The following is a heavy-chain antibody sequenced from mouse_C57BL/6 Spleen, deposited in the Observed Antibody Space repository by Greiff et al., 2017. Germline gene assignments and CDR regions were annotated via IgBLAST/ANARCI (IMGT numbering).Heavy chain of an antibody. CDR2: INPNNGGT. CDR3: ARRDYYGSSYLGYFDV. V-gene: IGHV1-18*01. J-gene: IGHJ1*03. D-gene: IGHD1-1*01. CDR1: GYTFTDYN. Sequence: VQLKQSGPELVKPGASVKIPCKASGYTFTDYNMDWVKQSHGKSLEWIGDINPNNGGTIYNQKFKGKATLTVDKSSSTAYMELRSLTSEDTAVYYCARRDYYGSSYLGYFDVWGTGTTVTVSS.